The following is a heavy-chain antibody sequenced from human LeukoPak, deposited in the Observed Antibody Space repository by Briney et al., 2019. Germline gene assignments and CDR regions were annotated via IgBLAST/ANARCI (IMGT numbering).Heavy chain of an antibody. Sequence: GESLKISCKGSGYSFTSYWIGWVRQMPGKGLEWMGIIYPGDSDTRYSPSFQGQVTITADKSISTAYLQWSSLKASDTAMYYCATAGRYCSSTSCYAAEYFQHWGQGTLVTVSS. D-gene: IGHD2-2*01. CDR2: IYPGDSDT. CDR1: GYSFTSYW. CDR3: ATAGRYCSSTSCYAAEYFQH. J-gene: IGHJ1*01. V-gene: IGHV5-51*01.